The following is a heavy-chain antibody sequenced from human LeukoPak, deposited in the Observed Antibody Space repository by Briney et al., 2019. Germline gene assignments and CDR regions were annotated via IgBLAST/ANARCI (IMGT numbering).Heavy chain of an antibody. CDR1: GFTFSSYE. CDR3: ASLLGYCSSTSCYIAGDDAFDI. D-gene: IGHD2-2*02. V-gene: IGHV3-48*03. J-gene: IGHJ3*02. CDR2: ISSSGSTI. Sequence: PGGSLRLSCAASGFTFSSYEMNWVRQAPGKGLEWVSYISSSGSTIYYADSVKGRFTISRDNAKNSLYLQMNSLRAEDTAVYYCASLLGYCSSTSCYIAGDDAFDIWGQGTMVTVSS.